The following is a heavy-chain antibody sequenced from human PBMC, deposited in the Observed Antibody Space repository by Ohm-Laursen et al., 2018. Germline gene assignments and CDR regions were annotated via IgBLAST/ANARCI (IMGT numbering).Heavy chain of an antibody. D-gene: IGHD2-2*02. V-gene: IGHV1-46*01. CDR2: INPSGGST. CDR1: GYTFTSYY. Sequence: SVKVSCKASGYTFTSYYMHWVRQAPGQGLEWMGIINPSGGSTSYAQKFQGRVTMTRDTSTSTVYMELSRLRSDDTAVYYCAAYCSSTSCYTGGNYYYYGMDVWGQGTTVTVSS. J-gene: IGHJ6*02. CDR3: AAYCSSTSCYTGGNYYYYGMDV.